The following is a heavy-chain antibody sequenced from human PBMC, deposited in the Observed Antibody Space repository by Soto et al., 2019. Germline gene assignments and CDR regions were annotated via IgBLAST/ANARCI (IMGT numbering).Heavy chain of an antibody. V-gene: IGHV3-66*01. CDR1: GFTVSSNY. CDR3: ARGVLNCSGGSCKQHYFDY. Sequence: GGSLRLSCAASGFTVSSNYMSWVRQAPGKGLEWVSVIYSGGSTYYADSVKGRFTISRDNSKNTLYLQMNSLRAEDTAVYYCARGVLNCSGGSCKQHYFDYWGQGTLVTVSS. CDR2: IYSGGST. D-gene: IGHD2-15*01. J-gene: IGHJ4*02.